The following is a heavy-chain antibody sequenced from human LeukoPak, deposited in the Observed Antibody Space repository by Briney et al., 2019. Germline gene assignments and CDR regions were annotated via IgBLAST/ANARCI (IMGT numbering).Heavy chain of an antibody. D-gene: IGHD6-13*01. CDR2: IYYSGST. J-gene: IGHJ6*02. V-gene: IGHV4-59*08. CDR3: ATAAGRYYYYGMDV. CDR1: GGSISSYY. Sequence: SETLSLTCTVSGGSISSYYWSWIRQPPGKGLEWIGYIYYSGSTNYNPSLKSRVTISVDTSKNQFSLKLSSVTAADTAVYYCATAAGRYYYYGMDVWGQGTTVTVSS.